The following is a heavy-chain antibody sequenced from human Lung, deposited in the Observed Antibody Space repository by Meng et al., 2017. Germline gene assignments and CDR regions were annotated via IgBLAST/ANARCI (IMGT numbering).Heavy chain of an antibody. CDR2: IKSNSDGGTT. J-gene: IGHJ4*02. Sequence: EVGVVGSGGGLVKRGGSLRLSCVASGFSFTDAWMSWVRQAPGKGLEWVGRIKSNSDGGTTDYAAPVKGRFTISRDDSKNTLYLQMNSLITEDTAVYFCATGAAAADHWGQGTLVTVSS. V-gene: IGHV3-15*01. CDR1: GFSFTDAW. CDR3: ATGAAAADH. D-gene: IGHD6-13*01.